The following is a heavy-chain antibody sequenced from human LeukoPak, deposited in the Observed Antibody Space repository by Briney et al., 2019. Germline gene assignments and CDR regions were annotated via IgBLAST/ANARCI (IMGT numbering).Heavy chain of an antibody. V-gene: IGHV4-59*01. CDR2: IYYTRST. J-gene: IGHJ5*02. D-gene: IGHD1-1*01. Sequence: PSETLSLTCTVSGGSISSYYWSWIRQPPGKGLEWIGYIYYTRSTHYNPSLKSRVTISVDTSKNQFSLKLSSVTAADTAVYYCARHGTTGTNLNWFDPWGQGTLVTVSS. CDR1: GGSISSYY. CDR3: ARHGTTGTNLNWFDP.